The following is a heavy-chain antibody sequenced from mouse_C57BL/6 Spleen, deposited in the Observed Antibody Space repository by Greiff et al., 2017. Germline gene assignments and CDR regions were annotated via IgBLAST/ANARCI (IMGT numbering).Heavy chain of an antibody. Sequence: LVESGPELVKPGASVKISCKASGYAFSSSWMNWVKQRPGKGLEWIGRIYPGDGDTNYNGKFKGKATLTADKSSSTAYMQLSSLTSEDSAVYFCARGITTVVDNSYWGQGTTLTVSS. CDR3: ARGITTVVDNSY. D-gene: IGHD1-1*01. CDR2: IYPGDGDT. CDR1: GYAFSSSW. J-gene: IGHJ2*01. V-gene: IGHV1-82*01.